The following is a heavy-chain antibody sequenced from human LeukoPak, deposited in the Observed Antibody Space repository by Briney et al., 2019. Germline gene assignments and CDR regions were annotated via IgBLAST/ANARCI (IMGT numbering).Heavy chain of an antibody. V-gene: IGHV3-66*01. CDR2: IYDGGKT. CDR3: ARTSMVRGSDYYYYMDV. Sequence: GGSLRLSCAASQSIVSSRYMSWVRQAPGKGLEWVSIIYDGGKTYYADSVKGRFTISRDNSKNTLYLQMSSLTAEDTAVYYCARTSMVRGSDYYYYMDVWGKGTTVTVSS. J-gene: IGHJ6*03. D-gene: IGHD3-10*01. CDR1: QSIVSSRY.